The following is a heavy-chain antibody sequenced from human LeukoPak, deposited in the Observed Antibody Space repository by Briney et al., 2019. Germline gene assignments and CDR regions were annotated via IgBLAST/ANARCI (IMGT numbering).Heavy chain of an antibody. J-gene: IGHJ4*02. CDR1: GFSLSASGVG. CDR3: ARRELIAAAGSFDY. Sequence: SGPTLVKPTQTLTLTCTFSGFSLSASGVGVGWIRQPPGKALEWLALIYWDDDKRYSPSLKSRLTITKDTSKNQVVLTMTNMDPVDTATYYCARRELIAAAGSFDYWGQGTLVTVSS. CDR2: IYWDDDK. D-gene: IGHD6-13*01. V-gene: IGHV2-5*02.